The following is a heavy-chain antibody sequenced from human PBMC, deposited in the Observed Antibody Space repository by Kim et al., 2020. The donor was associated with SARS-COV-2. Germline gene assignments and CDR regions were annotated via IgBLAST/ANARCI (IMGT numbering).Heavy chain of an antibody. CDR3: ARERGVRYFDYDAFDI. V-gene: IGHV3-48*03. Sequence: GGSLRLSCAASGFTFSSYEMNWVRQAPGKGLEWVSYISISGSTIYYADSVKGRFTISRDNAKNSLYLQMNSLRAEDTAVYYCARERGVRYFDYDAFDIWGQEPGVTVSS. D-gene: IGHD3-9*01. CDR1: GFTFSSYE. J-gene: IGHJ3*02. CDR2: ISISGSTI.